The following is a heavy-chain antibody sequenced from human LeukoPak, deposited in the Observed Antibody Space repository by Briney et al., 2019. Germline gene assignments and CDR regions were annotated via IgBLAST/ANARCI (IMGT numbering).Heavy chain of an antibody. J-gene: IGHJ4*02. Sequence: SETLSLTCAVSGYSISSGYYWGWIRQPPGKGLEWIGSIYHGGSTYYNPSLTSRVTISVDTSKNQFSLKLSSATAADTAVYYCARLMVWGGPFDYWGQGTLVTVSS. D-gene: IGHD2-8*01. CDR1: GYSISSGYY. CDR3: ARLMVWGGPFDY. CDR2: IYHGGST. V-gene: IGHV4-38-2*01.